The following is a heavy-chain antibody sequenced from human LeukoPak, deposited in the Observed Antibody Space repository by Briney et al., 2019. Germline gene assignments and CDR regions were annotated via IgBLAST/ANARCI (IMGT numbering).Heavy chain of an antibody. D-gene: IGHD6-6*01. CDR2: IYYSGST. CDR1: GGSISSYY. J-gene: IGHJ5*02. CDR3: ARVAGPYSSSYHWFDP. Sequence: SETLSLTCTVSGGSISSYYWSWIRQPPGKGLEWIGYIYYSGSTNYNPSLKSRVTISVDTSKNLFSLKLNSVTAADAAVYYCARVAGPYSSSYHWFDPWGQGTLVTVSS. V-gene: IGHV4-59*01.